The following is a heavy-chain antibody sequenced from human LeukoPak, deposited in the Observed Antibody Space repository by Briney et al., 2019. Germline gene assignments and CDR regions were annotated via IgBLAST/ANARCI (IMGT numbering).Heavy chain of an antibody. CDR2: IKQDGSET. V-gene: IGHV3-7*03. J-gene: IGHJ4*02. CDR1: GFTFSSCW. D-gene: IGHD2-21*02. Sequence: TGGSLRLSCAASGFTFSSCWMSWVRQAPGKGLEWVANIKQDGSETFYVDSVKGRFTISRDNSKNTLYLQMNSLRAEDTAVYYCAKADGLPPDFDYWGQGTLVTVSS. CDR3: AKADGLPPDFDY.